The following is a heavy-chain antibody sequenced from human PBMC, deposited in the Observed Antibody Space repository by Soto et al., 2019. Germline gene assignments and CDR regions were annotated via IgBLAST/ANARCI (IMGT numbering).Heavy chain of an antibody. CDR3: AKDKEWLPKYGMDV. J-gene: IGHJ6*02. D-gene: IGHD3-3*01. CDR2: ILYDGSNK. V-gene: IGHV3-30*18. CDR1: GFTFSNYG. Sequence: QVQLVESGGGVVQPGRSLRLSCAASGFTFSNYGMHWVRQAPGKGLEWVAVILYDGSNKYYADSVKGRFTISRDNSKNTLYLQMNSLRAEDTAVYYCAKDKEWLPKYGMDVWGQGTTVTVSS.